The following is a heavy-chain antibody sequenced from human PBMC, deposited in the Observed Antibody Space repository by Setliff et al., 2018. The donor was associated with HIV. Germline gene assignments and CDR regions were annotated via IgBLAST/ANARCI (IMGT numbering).Heavy chain of an antibody. CDR2: IYFNGDS. CDR1: GGSMTTYY. J-gene: IGHJ4*02. Sequence: SETLSLTCTVSGGSMTTYYWNWIRQPPGKGLEWIGYIYFNGDSYYNPSLKSRVSISLDMSKNQISLKLNSLTAADTAVYYCARLPYSSCWYLDYWGQGTLVTVSS. D-gene: IGHD6-19*01. V-gene: IGHV4-59*08. CDR3: ARLPYSSCWYLDY.